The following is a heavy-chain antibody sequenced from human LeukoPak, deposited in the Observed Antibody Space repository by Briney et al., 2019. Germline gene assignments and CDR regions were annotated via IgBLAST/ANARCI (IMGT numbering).Heavy chain of an antibody. V-gene: IGHV3-30-3*01. CDR1: GFTFSSYA. D-gene: IGHD3-22*01. CDR3: AREYYYDSSGEGSFDY. Sequence: GRSLRLSCAASGFTFSSYAMHWVRQAPGKGLEWVAVISYDGSNKYYADSVKGRFTISRDNSKNTLYLQMNSLRAEDTAVYYCAREYYYDSSGEGSFDYWGQGTLVTVSS. J-gene: IGHJ4*02. CDR2: ISYDGSNK.